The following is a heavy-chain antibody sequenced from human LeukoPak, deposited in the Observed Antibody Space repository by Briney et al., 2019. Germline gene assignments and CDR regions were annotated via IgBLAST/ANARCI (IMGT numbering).Heavy chain of an antibody. Sequence: PGGSLRLSCAASGFTFSSYEMNWVRQAPGKGLEWVSYISSSGSTIYYADSVKGRFTISRDNAKNSLYLQMNSLRAEDTAVYYCAREGRFLDGYGGDYWGQGTLVTVSS. CDR1: GFTFSSYE. V-gene: IGHV3-48*03. D-gene: IGHD3/OR15-3a*01. CDR3: AREGRFLDGYGGDY. CDR2: ISSSGSTI. J-gene: IGHJ4*02.